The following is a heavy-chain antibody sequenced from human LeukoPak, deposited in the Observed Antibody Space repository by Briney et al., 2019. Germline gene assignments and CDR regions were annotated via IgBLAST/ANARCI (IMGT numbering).Heavy chain of an antibody. CDR1: GFTFSTFA. D-gene: IGHD2-8*02. Sequence: GGSLRLSCAASGFTFSTFAMICVRHPPGKGLEGVSSIFPSGGEIQYADSVRRRFTLSRDNSKSTLSLQMNSLRVEDTAIYYCATYRQVLLPFESWGRGTLVTVSS. CDR2: IFPSGGEI. CDR3: ATYRQVLLPFES. V-gene: IGHV3-23*01. J-gene: IGHJ4*02.